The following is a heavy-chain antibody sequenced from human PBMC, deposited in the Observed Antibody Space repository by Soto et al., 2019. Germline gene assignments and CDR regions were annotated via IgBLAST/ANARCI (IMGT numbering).Heavy chain of an antibody. CDR2: INSDGSST. CDR3: ARDRGRPDLRDTHYYDSSDLDYGMDV. V-gene: IGHV3-74*01. Sequence: PGGSLRLSCAASGFTFSSYWMHWVRQAPGKGLVWVSRINSDGSSTSYADSVKGRFTISRDNAKNSLLLQLNSLRAEDTAVYYCARDRGRPDLRDTHYYDSSDLDYGMDVWGQGTTVTVSS. CDR1: GFTFSSYW. J-gene: IGHJ6*02. D-gene: IGHD3-22*01.